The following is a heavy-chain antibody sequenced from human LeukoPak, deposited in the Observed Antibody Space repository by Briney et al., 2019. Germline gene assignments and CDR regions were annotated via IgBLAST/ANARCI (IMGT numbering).Heavy chain of an antibody. CDR3: ARDDGDV. CDR1: GFTFSNYW. J-gene: IGHJ6*04. CDR2: INEDGSGK. Sequence: GGSLRLSCVSSGFTFSNYWMEWVRLAPGKGLEWVASINEDGSGKFSVGSVKDRITISRDNTRNSLDLQINSLTVEDTAIYYCARDDGDVWGTGTTVTVSS. V-gene: IGHV3-7*01.